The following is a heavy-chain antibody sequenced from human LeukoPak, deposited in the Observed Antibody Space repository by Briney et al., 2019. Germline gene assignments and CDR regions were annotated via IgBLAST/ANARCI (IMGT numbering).Heavy chain of an antibody. CDR2: IYYSGST. CDR3: TRGSSTETLELIDY. D-gene: IGHD1-7*01. J-gene: IGHJ4*02. CDR1: GGSISSGDYY. Sequence: SETLSLTCTVSGGSISSGDYYWSWIRQPPGKGLEWIGYIYYSGSTYYNPSLKSRVTISVDTSKNQFSLKLSSVTAADTAVYYCTRGSSTETLELIDYWGQGTLVTVSS. V-gene: IGHV4-30-4*08.